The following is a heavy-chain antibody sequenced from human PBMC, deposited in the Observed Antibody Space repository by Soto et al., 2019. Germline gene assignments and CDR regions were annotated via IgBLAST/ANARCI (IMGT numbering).Heavy chain of an antibody. CDR1: GFTFSNLA. D-gene: IGHD2-21*02. Sequence: GGSLRLSCAASGFTFSNLARHWVLQAPGKGLEWVAVISYDGSNKYYADSVKGRFTISRDNSKNTLYLQMNSLRAEDTAVYYCARDPVAYCGGDCRTFDYWGQGTLVPVSS. V-gene: IGHV3-30-3*01. CDR2: ISYDGSNK. CDR3: ARDPVAYCGGDCRTFDY. J-gene: IGHJ4*02.